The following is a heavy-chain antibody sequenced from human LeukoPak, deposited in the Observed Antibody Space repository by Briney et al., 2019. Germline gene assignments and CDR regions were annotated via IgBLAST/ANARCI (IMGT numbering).Heavy chain of an antibody. D-gene: IGHD3-9*01. V-gene: IGHV3-23*01. Sequence: GGSLRLSCAASGFTFSGYWMNWVRQAPGKGLEWVSAISGSGGSTYYADSVKGRFTISRDNSKNTLYLQMNSLRAEDTAVYYCAKDDGLRYDILTGYYIGYFDYWGQGTLVTVSS. J-gene: IGHJ4*02. CDR1: GFTFSGYW. CDR3: AKDDGLRYDILTGYYIGYFDY. CDR2: ISGSGGST.